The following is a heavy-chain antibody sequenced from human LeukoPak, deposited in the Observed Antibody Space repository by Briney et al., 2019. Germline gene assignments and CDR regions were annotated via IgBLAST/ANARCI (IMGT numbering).Heavy chain of an antibody. V-gene: IGHV4-34*01. Sequence: SETLSLTCAVYGGSFSGYYWRWIRQPPGKGLEWIGEINHSGSTNYNPSLKSRFTISVDTSKNQFSLKLSSVTAADTAVYYCAKDLYSSGSRYYYYGMDVWGQGTTVTVSS. J-gene: IGHJ6*02. D-gene: IGHD6-19*01. CDR2: INHSGST. CDR3: AKDLYSSGSRYYYYGMDV. CDR1: GGSFSGYY.